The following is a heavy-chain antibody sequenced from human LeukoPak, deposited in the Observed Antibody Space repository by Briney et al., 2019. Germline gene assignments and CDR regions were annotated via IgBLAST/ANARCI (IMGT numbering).Heavy chain of an antibody. Sequence: PGGSLRLSCAASGFTFSSYAMSWVRQAPGKGLEWVSAISGSGGSTYYADSVKGRFTISRDNSKNTLYLQMNSLRAEDTAVYYCAKGGSVLPWFGELRVYWGQGTLVTVSS. D-gene: IGHD3-10*01. CDR2: ISGSGGST. V-gene: IGHV3-23*01. CDR3: AKGGSVLPWFGELRVY. J-gene: IGHJ4*02. CDR1: GFTFSSYA.